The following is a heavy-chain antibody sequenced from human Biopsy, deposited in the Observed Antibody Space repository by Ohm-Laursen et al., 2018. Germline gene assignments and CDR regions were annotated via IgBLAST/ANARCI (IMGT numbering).Heavy chain of an antibody. CDR3: TTGPYYDTRFYYNVRPFDF. CDR1: GYTLTDIS. V-gene: IGHV1-24*01. Sequence: SVKVSCKVSGYTLTDISMHWVRQTGGKGLEWMGGFDREERKTVYAEKFQGRVTMTEDTSTDTVYMEVTSLRSDDTAVYYCTTGPYYDTRFYYNVRPFDFWGQGTLVTVSS. J-gene: IGHJ4*02. CDR2: FDREERKT. D-gene: IGHD3-10*01.